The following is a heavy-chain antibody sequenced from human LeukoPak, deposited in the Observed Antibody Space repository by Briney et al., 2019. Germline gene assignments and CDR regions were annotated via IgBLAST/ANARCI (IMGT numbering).Heavy chain of an antibody. V-gene: IGHV1-69*06. CDR1: GGTFSSYA. CDR3: ARGSYCSGGSCYSGYFYYMDV. Sequence: VASVKVSCKASGGTFSSYAISWVRQAPGQGLEWMGGIIPIFGTANYAQKFQGRVTITADKSTSTAYMELSSLRSEDTAVYYCARGSYCSGGSCYSGYFYYMDVWGKGTTVTISS. D-gene: IGHD2-15*01. CDR2: IIPIFGTA. J-gene: IGHJ6*03.